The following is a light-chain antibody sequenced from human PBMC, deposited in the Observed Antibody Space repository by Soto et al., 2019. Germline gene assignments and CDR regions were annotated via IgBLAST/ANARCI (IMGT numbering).Light chain of an antibody. CDR3: QQYGSSVTYT. V-gene: IGKV3-20*01. J-gene: IGKJ2*01. Sequence: EIVLTQSPGTLSLSPGERATLSCRASQSVFSNYLAWYQQKPGQAPRLLIYGASSRATGIPDRFSGGGSATDFTLTISRLEPEDFAVHYCQQYGSSVTYTFGQGTKLETK. CDR1: QSVFSNY. CDR2: GAS.